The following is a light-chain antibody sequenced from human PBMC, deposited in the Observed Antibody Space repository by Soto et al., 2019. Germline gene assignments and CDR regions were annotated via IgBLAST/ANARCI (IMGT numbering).Light chain of an antibody. V-gene: IGKV3-11*01. Sequence: EIALTQSPATLSLSPGERATLSCRASQSVSSYLAWYQQKPGQAPRLLIYGASNRATGIPARFSGSGSGTDFTLTISSLEPEDFAVYYCQQRSNWPPTFGGGTKVDIK. CDR2: GAS. CDR1: QSVSSY. CDR3: QQRSNWPPT. J-gene: IGKJ4*01.